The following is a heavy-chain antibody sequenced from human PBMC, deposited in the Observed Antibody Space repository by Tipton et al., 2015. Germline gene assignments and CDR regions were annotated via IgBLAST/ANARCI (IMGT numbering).Heavy chain of an antibody. V-gene: IGHV1-18*01. Sequence: QSGAEVKKPGASLKISCKASGYTFDTYYINWVRQAPGQGLEWMGWISAFSGNTNYAQKFQGRVTMTTDTSTTTAYMELRSLRFDDTAVYYCARGDSSGPDYWGQGILVTVSS. D-gene: IGHD6-19*01. CDR1: GYTFDTYY. CDR3: ARGDSSGPDY. J-gene: IGHJ4*02. CDR2: ISAFSGNT.